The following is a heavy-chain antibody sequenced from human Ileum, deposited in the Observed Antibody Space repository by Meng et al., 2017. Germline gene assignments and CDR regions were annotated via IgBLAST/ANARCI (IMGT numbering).Heavy chain of an antibody. CDR3: ARSSTSPASYFFDY. V-gene: IGHV4-61*01. J-gene: IGHJ4*02. Sequence: VQLRESGPRLVRPSETLSLACTVSGGSVSSGSYYWSWIRQPPGKGLEWIGHIYYSGSTNYNPSLKSRVTISVDMSKNQFSLKLNSVTAADTAIYFCARSSTSPASYFFDYWGQGTLVTVSS. D-gene: IGHD6-6*01. CDR2: IYYSGST. CDR1: GGSVSSGSYY.